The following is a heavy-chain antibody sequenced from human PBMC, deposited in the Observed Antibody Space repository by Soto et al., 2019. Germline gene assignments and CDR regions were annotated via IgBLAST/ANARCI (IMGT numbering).Heavy chain of an antibody. D-gene: IGHD2-15*01. CDR1: GYTFTGYY. J-gene: IGHJ6*02. Sequence: ASVKVSCKASGYTFTGYYMHWVRQAPGQGLEWVGWINPNSGGTNYAQKFQGRVTMTRDTSISTAYTELSRLRSDDTAVYYCARDKVVAARGMDVWGQGTTVTVSS. CDR3: ARDKVVAARGMDV. V-gene: IGHV1-2*02. CDR2: INPNSGGT.